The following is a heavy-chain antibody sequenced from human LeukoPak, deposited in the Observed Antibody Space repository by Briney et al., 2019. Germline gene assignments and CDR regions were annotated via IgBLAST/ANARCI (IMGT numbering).Heavy chain of an antibody. CDR2: ISWNSGSI. J-gene: IGHJ4*02. CDR1: GFTFDDYA. D-gene: IGHD6-19*01. V-gene: IGHV3-9*01. CDR3: AKGRSGWYSSFDY. Sequence: PGGSLRLSCAASGFTFDDYAMHWVRQALGKGLEWVSGISWNSGSIGYADSVKGRFTISRDNAKNSLYLQMNSLRAEDTALYYYAKGRSGWYSSFDYWGQGTLVTVSS.